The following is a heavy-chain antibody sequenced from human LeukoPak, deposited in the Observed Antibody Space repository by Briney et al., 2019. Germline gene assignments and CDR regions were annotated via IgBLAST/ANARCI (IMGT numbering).Heavy chain of an antibody. CDR1: GFTFSSYW. D-gene: IGHD2-15*01. CDR3: ARDWTIVVVAATTEYYYYGMDV. CDR2: IKQDGSEK. J-gene: IGHJ6*02. V-gene: IGHV3-7*03. Sequence: PGGSLRLSCAASGFTFSSYWMSWVRQAPGKGLEWVANIKQDGSEKYYVDSVKGRVTISRDNAKNSLYLQMNSLRAEDTAVYYWARDWTIVVVAATTEYYYYGMDVWGQGTTVTVSS.